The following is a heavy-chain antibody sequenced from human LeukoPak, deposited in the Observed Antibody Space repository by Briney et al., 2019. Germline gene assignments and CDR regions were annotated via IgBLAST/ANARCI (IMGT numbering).Heavy chain of an antibody. CDR3: AKEMGFSSGWPFDS. CDR1: GFTFSSYA. D-gene: IGHD6-19*01. CDR2: ISGSGGVT. J-gene: IGHJ4*02. V-gene: IGHV3-23*01. Sequence: GGSLRLSCAASGFTFSSYAMSWVRHAPGKGLGCVSTISGSGGVTYYADSVKGRFTISRDNSKNTLYLQMNSLRAEDTAVYYCAKEMGFSSGWPFDSWGQGTLVTVSS.